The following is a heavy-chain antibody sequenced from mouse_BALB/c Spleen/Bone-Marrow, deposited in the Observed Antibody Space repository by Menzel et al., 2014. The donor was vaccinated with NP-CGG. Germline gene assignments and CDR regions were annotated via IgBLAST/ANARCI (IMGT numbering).Heavy chain of an antibody. J-gene: IGHJ2*01. Sequence: QVQLQQPGAEFAKPGASVRLSCKASGYTFTRFYIHWVKQRPGQDLEWIGEIDPSDSYINYNQKFKGKATLTVGKSSSTAYMQLSSLTSEDSALYYCARWGYLDYWGQGTTLTVSS. V-gene: IGHV1-69*02. CDR2: IDPSDSYI. CDR3: ARWGYLDY. D-gene: IGHD3-1*01. CDR1: GYTFTRFY.